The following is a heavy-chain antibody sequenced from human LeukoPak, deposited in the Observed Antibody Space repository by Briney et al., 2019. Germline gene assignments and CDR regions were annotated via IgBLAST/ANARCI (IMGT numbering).Heavy chain of an antibody. V-gene: IGHV5-51*01. Sequence: GESLKISCKGSGYSFTSYWIGWVRQMPGKGLEWMGSIYPDDSDTRYSPSFQGQVTISADNSISTAYLQWSSLKASDTAMYYCARRGTYSNYEFDYWGQGTLVTVSS. CDR3: ARRGTYSNYEFDY. D-gene: IGHD4-11*01. J-gene: IGHJ4*02. CDR1: GYSFTSYW. CDR2: IYPDDSDT.